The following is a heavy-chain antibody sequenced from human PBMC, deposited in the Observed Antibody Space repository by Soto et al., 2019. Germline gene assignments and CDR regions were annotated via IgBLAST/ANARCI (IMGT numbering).Heavy chain of an antibody. CDR3: ARDRSVSSGFDP. V-gene: IGHV4-31*03. CDR1: GGSISSGGYY. D-gene: IGHD3-22*01. J-gene: IGHJ5*02. CDR2: IYYSGST. Sequence: PSETLSLTCTVSGGSISSGGYYWSWIRQHPGKGLEWIGYIYYSGSTYYNPSPKSRVTISVDTSKNQFSLKLSSVTAADTAVYYCARDRSVSSGFDPWGQGTLVTVSS.